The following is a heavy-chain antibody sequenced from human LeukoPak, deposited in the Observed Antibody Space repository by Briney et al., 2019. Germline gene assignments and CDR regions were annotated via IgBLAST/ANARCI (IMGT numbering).Heavy chain of an antibody. V-gene: IGHV3-30-3*01. D-gene: IGHD2-21*02. J-gene: IGHJ4*02. Sequence: GGSLRLSCAASGFTFSSYATHWVRQAPGKGLEWVAVISYDGSNKYYADSVKGRFTISRDNSKNTLYLQMNSLRAEDTAVYYCARGALGAVTFDYWGQGTLVTVSS. CDR2: ISYDGSNK. CDR3: ARGALGAVTFDY. CDR1: GFTFSSYA.